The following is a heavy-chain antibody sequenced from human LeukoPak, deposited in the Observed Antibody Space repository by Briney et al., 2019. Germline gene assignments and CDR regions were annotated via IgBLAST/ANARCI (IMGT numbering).Heavy chain of an antibody. V-gene: IGHV3-30*18. CDR3: AKDPGFDP. J-gene: IGHJ5*02. Sequence: PGRSLRLSCAASGFTFSSYGMHWVRQAPGKGLEWVAVISYDGSNKYYADSVKGRFTISRDNSKNTLYLQMNGLRAEDTAVYYCAKDPGFDPWGQGTLVTVSS. CDR2: ISYDGSNK. CDR1: GFTFSSYG.